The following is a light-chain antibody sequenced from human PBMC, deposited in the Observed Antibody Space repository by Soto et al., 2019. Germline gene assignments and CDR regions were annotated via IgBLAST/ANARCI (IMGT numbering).Light chain of an antibody. V-gene: IGKV1-5*03. CDR3: QQYNSQWT. J-gene: IGKJ1*01. CDR1: QTISSW. Sequence: DIQMTQSPSTLSGSVGDRVTITCRASQTISSWLAWYQQKPGKAPKLLIYKASTLKSGVPSRFSGSGSGTDFSLTISSLQPEDFATYYCQQYNSQWTFGPGTKVDIK. CDR2: KAS.